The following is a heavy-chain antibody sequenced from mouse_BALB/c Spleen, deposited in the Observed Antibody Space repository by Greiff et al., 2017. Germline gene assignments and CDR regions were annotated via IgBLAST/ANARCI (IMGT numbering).Heavy chain of an antibody. J-gene: IGHJ4*01. V-gene: IGHV5-9-4*01. CDR1: GFTFSSYA. Sequence: EVNVVESGGGLVKPGGSLKLSCAASGFTFSSYAMSWVRQSPEKRLEWVAEISSGGSYTYYPDTVTGRFTISRDNAKNTLYLEMSSLRSEDTAMYYCAREGLRDAMDYWGQGTSVTVSS. D-gene: IGHD2-2*01. CDR2: ISSGGSYT. CDR3: AREGLRDAMDY.